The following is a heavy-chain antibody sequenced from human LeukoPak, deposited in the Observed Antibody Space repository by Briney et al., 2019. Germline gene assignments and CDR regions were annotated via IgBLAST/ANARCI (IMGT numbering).Heavy chain of an antibody. V-gene: IGHV4-59*12. D-gene: IGHD2-15*01. CDR1: GGSISSYY. J-gene: IGHJ3*02. Sequence: SETLSLTCTVSGGSISSYYWSWIRQPPGKGLEWIGYIYYSGSTNYNPSLKSRVTISVDTSKNQFSLKLSSVTAADTAVYYCARVGYCSGGSCRTRGAFDIWGQGTMVTVSS. CDR2: IYYSGST. CDR3: ARVGYCSGGSCRTRGAFDI.